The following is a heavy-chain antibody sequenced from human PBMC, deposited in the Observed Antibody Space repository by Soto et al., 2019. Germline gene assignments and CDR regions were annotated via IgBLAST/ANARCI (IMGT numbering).Heavy chain of an antibody. CDR2: IYTGGST. Sequence: EVQLVESGGALIQPGGSLRLSCAASGFTVSNNYMSWVRQGPGKGLECVSIIYTGGSTYYADSVKGRFTISRDNSKNTLYLQMNSLRAEDTAVYYCARDGVATNSYYYALDVWGPGTTVTVSS. J-gene: IGHJ6*02. V-gene: IGHV3-53*01. D-gene: IGHD5-12*01. CDR1: GFTVSNNY. CDR3: ARDGVATNSYYYALDV.